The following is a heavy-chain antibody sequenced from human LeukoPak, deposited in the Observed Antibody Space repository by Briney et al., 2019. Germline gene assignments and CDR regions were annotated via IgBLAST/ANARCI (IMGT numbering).Heavy chain of an antibody. Sequence: ASVKVSFKASGYTFTGYYMHWVRQAPGQGLEWMGWISAYNGNTNYAQKLQGRVTMTTDTSTSTAYMELRSLRSDDTAVYYCAIAVAGTGEFDYWGQGTLVTVSS. J-gene: IGHJ4*02. D-gene: IGHD6-19*01. CDR3: AIAVAGTGEFDY. V-gene: IGHV1-18*04. CDR1: GYTFTGYY. CDR2: ISAYNGNT.